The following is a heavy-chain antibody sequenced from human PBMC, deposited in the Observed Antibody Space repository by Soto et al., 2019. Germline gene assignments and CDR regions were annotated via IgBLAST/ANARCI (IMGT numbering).Heavy chain of an antibody. CDR3: ARGKFYDFWSGYSSDYYYYGMDV. D-gene: IGHD3-3*01. J-gene: IGHJ6*02. CDR1: VDSVSSNSAA. CDR2: TYYRSKWYN. V-gene: IGHV6-1*01. Sequence: SQTLSLTCAISVDSVSSNSAAWNWIRQSPSRGLEWLGRTYYRSKWYNDYAVSVKSRKTINPDTSKNQFSLQMNSVTPEDTAVYYCARGKFYDFWSGYSSDYYYYGMDVWGQGTTVTVSS.